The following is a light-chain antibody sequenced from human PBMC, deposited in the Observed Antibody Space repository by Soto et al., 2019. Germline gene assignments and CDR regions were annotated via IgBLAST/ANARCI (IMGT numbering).Light chain of an antibody. Sequence: EIVLTQSPATLSLSPGERATLSCRASQSVSSYLAWYQQKPGQAPRLLIYDASNRATGIPARFSGSGSGTDFTLTISGLVPEDFAVYYCQQRSTFGQGTRLEIK. V-gene: IGKV3-11*01. CDR1: QSVSSY. CDR3: QQRST. CDR2: DAS. J-gene: IGKJ5*01.